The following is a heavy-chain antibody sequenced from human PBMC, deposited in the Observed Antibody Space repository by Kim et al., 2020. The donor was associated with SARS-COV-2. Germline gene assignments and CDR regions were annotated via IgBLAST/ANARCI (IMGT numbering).Heavy chain of an antibody. CDR1: GFNFNLFG. CDR2: ISSDGTNK. V-gene: IGHV3-30*18. D-gene: IGHD3-10*01. J-gene: IGHJ3*02. Sequence: GGSLRLSCAATGFNFNLFGMHWVRQAPGKGLEGVASISSDGTNKYFGDSVKGRFTISRDNSKKTLYLEMNSLRPEDTAVYYCVKPEIRGENAFDIWGQGTMVTVSS. CDR3: VKPEIRGENAFDI.